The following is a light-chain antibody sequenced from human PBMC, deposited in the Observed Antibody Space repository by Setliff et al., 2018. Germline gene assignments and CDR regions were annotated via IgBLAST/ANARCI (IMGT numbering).Light chain of an antibody. CDR2: DVT. J-gene: IGLJ1*01. CDR1: SRDVGSYDF. V-gene: IGLV2-14*03. Sequence: QSALTQPASVSGSPGQSITISCIGSSRDVGSYDFVSWYQQHPGKAPKLIIYDVTGRPSGVSDRFSGSKSGNTASLTISGLQAEDEADYYRSSYTNSNTYVFGTGTKVTVL. CDR3: SSYTNSNTYV.